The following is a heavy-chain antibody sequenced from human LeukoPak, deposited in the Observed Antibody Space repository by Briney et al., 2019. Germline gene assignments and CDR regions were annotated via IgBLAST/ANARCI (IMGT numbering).Heavy chain of an antibody. Sequence: SETLSLTCAVYGGSFSGYYWSWIRQPPGKGLEWIGEINHSGSTNYNPSLKSRVTISVDTSKNQFSLKLSSVTAADTAVYYCARSKYYYDSSGYYPWGQGTLVTVSS. CDR3: ARSKYYYDSSGYYP. CDR1: GGSFSGYY. V-gene: IGHV4-34*01. J-gene: IGHJ4*02. CDR2: INHSGST. D-gene: IGHD3-22*01.